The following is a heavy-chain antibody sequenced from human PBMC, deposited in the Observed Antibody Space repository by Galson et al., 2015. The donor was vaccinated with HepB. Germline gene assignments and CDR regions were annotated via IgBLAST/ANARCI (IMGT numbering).Heavy chain of an antibody. V-gene: IGHV3-66*01. CDR3: AREPGSGSN. CDR2: IYSGGST. J-gene: IGHJ4*02. Sequence: SLRLSCAASGFTVRSNYMSWVRQAPGKGLEWVSLIYSGGSTYYADSVNGRFTISRDNSKNTLYLQMNSLRVEDTAVYYCAREPGSGSNWGQGTLVTVSS. D-gene: IGHD6-25*01. CDR1: GFTVRSNY.